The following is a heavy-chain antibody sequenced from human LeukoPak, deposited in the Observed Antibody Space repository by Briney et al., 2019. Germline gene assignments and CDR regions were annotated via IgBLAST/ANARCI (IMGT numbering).Heavy chain of an antibody. CDR3: ARLQVREIVDY. V-gene: IGHV4-39*01. Sequence: SETLSLTCTVSGGSISSSSYYWGWIRQPPGKGLEWIGSIYYSGSTYYNSSLKSRVTISVDTSKNQFSLKLSSVTAADTAVYYCARLQVREIVDYWGQGTLVTVSS. D-gene: IGHD2/OR15-2a*01. CDR2: IYYSGST. J-gene: IGHJ4*02. CDR1: GGSISSSSYY.